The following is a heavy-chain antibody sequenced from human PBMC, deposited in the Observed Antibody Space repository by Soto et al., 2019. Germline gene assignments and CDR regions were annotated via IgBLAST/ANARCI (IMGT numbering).Heavy chain of an antibody. J-gene: IGHJ3*02. CDR2: ISGSGGST. CDR1: GFTFSSYA. Sequence: AGGSLRLSCAASGFTFSSYAMSWVRQAPGKGLEWVSAISGSGGSTYYADSVKGRFTISRDNSENTLYLQMNSLRAEDTAVYYCAKGKGYCSGGSCLRRGAFDIWGQGTMVTVSS. V-gene: IGHV3-23*01. CDR3: AKGKGYCSGGSCLRRGAFDI. D-gene: IGHD2-15*01.